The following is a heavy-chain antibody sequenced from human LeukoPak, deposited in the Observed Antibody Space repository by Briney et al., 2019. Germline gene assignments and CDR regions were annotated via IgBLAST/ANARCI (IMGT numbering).Heavy chain of an antibody. CDR1: GYTFTSYD. Sequence: GASLKVSCKASGYTFTSYDINWVRQATGHGLEWMGWMNPNSGNTGYAQKFQGRVTMTRNTSISTAYMELSRLRSEDSAVYCVARGLMIAVDRGHWGQGTLVTVSS. CDR2: MNPNSGNT. J-gene: IGHJ4*02. D-gene: IGHD3-22*01. CDR3: ARGLMIAVDRGH. V-gene: IGHV1-8*01.